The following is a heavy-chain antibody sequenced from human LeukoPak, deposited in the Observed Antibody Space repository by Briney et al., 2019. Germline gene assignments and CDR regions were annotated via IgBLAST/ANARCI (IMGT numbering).Heavy chain of an antibody. D-gene: IGHD1-26*01. J-gene: IGHJ4*02. Sequence: GGSLRLSCAASGFTFSSSWMSWVRQAPGKGLEWVTNIKPDGSEKYYVDSVKGRFTISRDNAKNSLYLQMNSLRAEDTALYYCASTSWELPDYWGQGTLVTVSS. CDR1: GFTFSSSW. CDR3: ASTSWELPDY. CDR2: IKPDGSEK. V-gene: IGHV3-7*01.